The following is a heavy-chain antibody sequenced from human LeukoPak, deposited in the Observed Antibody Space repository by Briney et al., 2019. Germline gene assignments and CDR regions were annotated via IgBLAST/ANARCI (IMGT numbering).Heavy chain of an antibody. D-gene: IGHD1-26*01. V-gene: IGHV4-39*01. J-gene: IGHJ4*02. CDR1: GGSISSSSYY. Sequence: PSQTLSLTCTVSGGSISSSSYYWGWIRQPPGKGLEWIGSIYYSGSTYYNPSLKSRVTISVDTSKNQFSLKLSSVTAADTAVYYCARRQPLLELLGGHGVDFDYWGQGTLVTVSS. CDR3: ARRQPLLELLGGHGVDFDY. CDR2: IYYSGST.